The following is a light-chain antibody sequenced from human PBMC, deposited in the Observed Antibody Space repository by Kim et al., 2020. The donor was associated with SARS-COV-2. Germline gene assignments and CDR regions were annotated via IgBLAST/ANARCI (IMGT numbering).Light chain of an antibody. CDR3: QQYYSTVT. Sequence: ERATISCKSSQSLLYSSDSKNYLAWYQQKPGQPPKLLLYWASTRESGVPDRFSGGGSGTDFTLTISSLQAEDVAVYYCQQYYSTVTFGGGTRVEI. J-gene: IGKJ4*01. CDR2: WAS. V-gene: IGKV4-1*01. CDR1: QSLLYSSDSKNY.